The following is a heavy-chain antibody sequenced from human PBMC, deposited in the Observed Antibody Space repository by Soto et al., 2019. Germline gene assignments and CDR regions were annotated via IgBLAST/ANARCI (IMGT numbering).Heavy chain of an antibody. Sequence: QVQLQESGPGLVKPSETLSLTCTVSGGSISSYYWSWIRQPPGKGLEWIGYIYYSGSTNYNPSLRRRLTISVDTSKNQFSLKLSSVPAADTALYYCARHHDSWGQGTLVTVSS. CDR1: GGSISSYY. CDR2: IYYSGST. CDR3: ARHHDS. V-gene: IGHV4-59*08. J-gene: IGHJ4*02.